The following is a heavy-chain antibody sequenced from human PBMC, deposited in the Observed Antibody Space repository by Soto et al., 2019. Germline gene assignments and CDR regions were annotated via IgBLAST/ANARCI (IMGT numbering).Heavy chain of an antibody. Sequence: ASVKVSCKASGYTFTNYYMHWVRQAPGQGLEWMGIIDPSGGITSYAQKFQGRVTITRDTSTSTVYMELSSLRSEDTAVYYCARTPICGDYYDYWGQGTLVTVSS. CDR2: IDPSGGIT. D-gene: IGHD3-3*01. J-gene: IGHJ4*02. CDR1: GYTFTNYY. V-gene: IGHV1-46*01. CDR3: ARTPICGDYYDY.